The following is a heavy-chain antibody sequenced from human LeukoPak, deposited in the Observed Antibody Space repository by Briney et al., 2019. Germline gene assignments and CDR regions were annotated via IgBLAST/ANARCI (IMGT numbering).Heavy chain of an antibody. CDR3: ARDSTYYDILTGYYDY. D-gene: IGHD3-9*01. V-gene: IGHV4-39*07. J-gene: IGHJ4*02. CDR2: IYYSGST. CDR1: GGSISSSSYY. Sequence: SETLSLTCTVSGGSISSSSYYWGWIRQPPGKGLEWIGSIYYSGSTYYNPSLKSRVTISVDTSKNQFSLKLSSVTAADTAVYYCARDSTYYDILTGYYDYWGQGTLVTVSS.